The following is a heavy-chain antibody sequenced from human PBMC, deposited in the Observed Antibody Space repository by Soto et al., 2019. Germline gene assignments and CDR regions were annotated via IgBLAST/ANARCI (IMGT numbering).Heavy chain of an antibody. Sequence: PSETLSLTCAVSGGSISSGGYSRSWIRQPPGKGLEWIGYIYHSGSTYYNPSLKSRVTISVDRSKNQFSLKLSSVTAADTAVYYCARAKYCSSTSCRTASGRNWFDPWGQGTLVTVSS. J-gene: IGHJ5*02. CDR3: ARAKYCSSTSCRTASGRNWFDP. CDR1: GGSISSGGYS. V-gene: IGHV4-30-2*01. D-gene: IGHD2-2*01. CDR2: IYHSGST.